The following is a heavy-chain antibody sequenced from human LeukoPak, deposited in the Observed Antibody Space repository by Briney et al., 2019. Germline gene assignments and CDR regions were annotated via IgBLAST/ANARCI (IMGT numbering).Heavy chain of an antibody. CDR1: GGSISSYY. CDR2: ISYSGNT. CDR3: ARQGGYIAPLAL. V-gene: IGHV4-59*08. D-gene: IGHD6-13*01. Sequence: PSETLSLTCTVSGGSISSYYWSWVRQPPGKGLEWIGYISYSGNTNYNPSLKSRVTISVDTSKNQFSLRLSSATAADTAVYYCARQGGYIAPLALWGQGTLVTVSS. J-gene: IGHJ4*02.